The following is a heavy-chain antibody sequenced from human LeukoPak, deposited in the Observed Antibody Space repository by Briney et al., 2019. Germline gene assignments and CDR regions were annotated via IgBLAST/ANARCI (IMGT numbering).Heavy chain of an antibody. D-gene: IGHD1-1*01. CDR2: ISYDGSNK. CDR3: AKDTTPGVLDAFDI. J-gene: IGHJ3*02. Sequence: GGSLRLSCAASGFTFSSYGMHWVRQAPGKGLEWVAVISYDGSNKYYADSVKGRFTISRDNSKNTLYLQMNSLRAEDTAVYYCAKDTTPGVLDAFDIWGQGTMVTVSS. CDR1: GFTFSSYG. V-gene: IGHV3-30*18.